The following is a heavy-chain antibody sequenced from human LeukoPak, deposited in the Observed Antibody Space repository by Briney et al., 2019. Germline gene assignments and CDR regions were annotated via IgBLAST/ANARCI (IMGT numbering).Heavy chain of an antibody. CDR1: GFTFSKAW. D-gene: IGHD4-17*01. V-gene: IGHV3-15*01. Sequence: GGSLRLSCAVSGFTFSKAWMSWVRQTPGKGLEWVGRILSNIDGGTTDYAAPVKGRFTISRDDSKSTLYLQMNSLTTEDTAVYYCTTDPIPSHGDLDFDYWGQGTLVTVSS. J-gene: IGHJ4*02. CDR3: TTDPIPSHGDLDFDY. CDR2: ILSNIDGGTT.